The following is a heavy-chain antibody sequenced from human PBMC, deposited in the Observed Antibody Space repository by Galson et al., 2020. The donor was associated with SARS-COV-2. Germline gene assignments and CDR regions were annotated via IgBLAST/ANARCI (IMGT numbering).Heavy chain of an antibody. CDR3: VKDCYNFWRGTYYGTEYFQD. CDR1: GFTFSLYA. Sequence: GGSLRLSCAASGFTFSLYAMTWVRQAPGRGLEWVSSVSGTGFGTFYADSVKGRFTISRDNSRNTLHLQMNSLRAEDTAIYYCVKDCYNFWRGTYYGTEYFQDWGQGTLVTVSS. V-gene: IGHV3-23*01. J-gene: IGHJ1*01. CDR2: VSGTGFGT. D-gene: IGHD3-3*01.